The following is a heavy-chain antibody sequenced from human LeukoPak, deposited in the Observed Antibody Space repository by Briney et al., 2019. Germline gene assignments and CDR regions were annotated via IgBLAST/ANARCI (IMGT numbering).Heavy chain of an antibody. V-gene: IGHV1-2*02. J-gene: IGHJ4*02. Sequence: GASVKVSCKASGYTFTGYYMHWVRQAPGQGLEWMGWINPNSGGTNYAQKFQVRVTMTRDTSISTAYMELSRLRSDDTAVYYCARGDFLEWLSVTSGYFDYWGQGTLVTVSS. CDR3: ARGDFLEWLSVTSGYFDY. CDR2: INPNSGGT. CDR1: GYTFTGYY. D-gene: IGHD3-3*01.